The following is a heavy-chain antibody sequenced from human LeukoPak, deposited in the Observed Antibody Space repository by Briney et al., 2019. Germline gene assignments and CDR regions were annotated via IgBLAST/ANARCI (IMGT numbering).Heavy chain of an antibody. CDR3: AREPSHSTELLWFGEPPGMDV. CDR2: IYSGGST. J-gene: IGHJ6*02. V-gene: IGHV3-53*01. CDR1: GFTVSSNY. D-gene: IGHD3-10*01. Sequence: GGSLRLSCAASGFTVSSNYMSWVRQAPGKGLEWVSVIYSGGSTYYADSVKGRFTISRDNSKNTLYLQMNSLRAEDTAVYYCAREPSHSTELLWFGEPPGMDVWGQGTTVTVSS.